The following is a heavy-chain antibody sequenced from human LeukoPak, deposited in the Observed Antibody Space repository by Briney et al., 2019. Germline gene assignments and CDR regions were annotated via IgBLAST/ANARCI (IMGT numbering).Heavy chain of an antibody. CDR3: ALWKYGNSPLDF. J-gene: IGHJ4*02. CDR2: ISSSGSTI. D-gene: IGHD6-6*01. Sequence: GGSLTLSCAASGFTLSGYEMNWVRQAPGKGLEWVSCISSSGSTIYYADSVKGRFNISRDNAKNSLYLQMNSLRAEATAVYYCALWKYGNSPLDFWGEGTLVTVS. CDR1: GFTLSGYE. V-gene: IGHV3-48*03.